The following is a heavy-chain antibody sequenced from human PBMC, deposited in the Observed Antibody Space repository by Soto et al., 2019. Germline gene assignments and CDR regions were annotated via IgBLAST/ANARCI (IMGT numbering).Heavy chain of an antibody. CDR3: ARDRAFRPYYYGMDV. CDR1: VFTFSSYG. V-gene: IGHV3-33*01. Sequence: VGSLRLSCAASVFTFSSYGMHCVRHSPGKGLEWVAVIWYDGSNKYYADSVKGRFTISRDNSKNTLYLQMNSLRAEDTAVYYCARDRAFRPYYYGMDVWGQRTTVTGSS. CDR2: IWYDGSNK. D-gene: IGHD3-16*01. J-gene: IGHJ6*01.